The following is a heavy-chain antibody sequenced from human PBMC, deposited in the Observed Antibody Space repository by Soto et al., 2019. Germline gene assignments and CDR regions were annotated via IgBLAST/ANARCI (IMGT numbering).Heavy chain of an antibody. V-gene: IGHV3-15*07. J-gene: IGHJ4*02. CDR1: GFTFSNAW. D-gene: IGHD2-2*02. CDR3: STVPLGYCSSTSCYSYFDY. Sequence: GGPLRLSCAASGFTFSNAWMNWVRQAPGKGLEWVGRIQSKTDGGTADYAAPVKGRFTLSRDDSKNTLYLQMNSLKTEDTAVYYCSTVPLGYCSSTSCYSYFDYWGQGTLVTVSS. CDR2: IQSKTDGGTA.